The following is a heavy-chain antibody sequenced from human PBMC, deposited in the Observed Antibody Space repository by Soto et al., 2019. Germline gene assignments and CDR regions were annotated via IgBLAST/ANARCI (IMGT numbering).Heavy chain of an antibody. CDR3: AKDWRRRGGYDSSFYY. CDR2: ISYDGSNK. CDR1: GFTFSSYG. J-gene: IGHJ4*02. Sequence: QVQLVESGGGVVQPGRSLRLSCAASGFTFSSYGMHWVRQAPGKGLEWVAVISYDGSNKNYADSVKGRFTISRDNSKNTLYLQMNSLRAEDTAVYYCAKDWRRRGGYDSSFYYWGQGTLVTGSS. V-gene: IGHV3-30*18. D-gene: IGHD5-12*01.